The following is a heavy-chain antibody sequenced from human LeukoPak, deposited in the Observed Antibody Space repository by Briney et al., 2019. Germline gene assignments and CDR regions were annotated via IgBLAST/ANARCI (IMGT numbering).Heavy chain of an antibody. CDR1: GGSISGYY. CDR3: ARHVYELAAAGYSWFDP. Sequence: KTSETLSLTCAVSGGSISGYYWSWIRQPPGKGLEWIGYIYTSGSTNYNPSHKSRVTISVDTSKNQFSLKLSSVTAADTAVYYCARHVYELAAAGYSWFDPWGQGTLVTVSS. D-gene: IGHD6-13*01. J-gene: IGHJ5*02. V-gene: IGHV4-4*09. CDR2: IYTSGST.